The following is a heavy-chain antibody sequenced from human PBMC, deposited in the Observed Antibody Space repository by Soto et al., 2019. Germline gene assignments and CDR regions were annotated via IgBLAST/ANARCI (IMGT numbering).Heavy chain of an antibody. V-gene: IGHV3-23*01. D-gene: IGHD1-1*01. CDR3: AKRATGADFDY. CDR2: ISGSGDST. CDR1: GFTFSSYA. J-gene: IGHJ4*02. Sequence: EVQLLESGGGLVQPGGSLRLSCAASGFTFSSYAMSWVRQAPGKGLEWVSVISGSGDSTYYADSVKGRFTISRDNSKNTLYLPMNSLGAGDTAVYYCAKRATGADFDYWGQGTLVTVSS.